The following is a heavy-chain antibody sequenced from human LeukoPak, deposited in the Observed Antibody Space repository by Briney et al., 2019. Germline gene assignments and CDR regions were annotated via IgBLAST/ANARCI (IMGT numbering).Heavy chain of an antibody. V-gene: IGHV1-18*01. CDR1: GYSFTSYG. CDR3: AKGGGGSYYYYSDY. CDR2: ISPYNANT. D-gene: IGHD1-26*01. J-gene: IGHJ4*02. Sequence: ASVKVSCKASGYSFTSYGINWVRQAPGQGLEWMGWISPYNANTNYAQKLQGRVTMTTDTSTNTAYMELRSLRSDDTAVYYCAKGGGGSYYYYSDYWGQGTLVTVSS.